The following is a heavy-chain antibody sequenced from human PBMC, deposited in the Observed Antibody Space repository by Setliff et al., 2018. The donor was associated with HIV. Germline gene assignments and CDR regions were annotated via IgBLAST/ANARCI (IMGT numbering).Heavy chain of an antibody. D-gene: IGHD2-15*01. Sequence: KVSCKASGGAFSSYALSWVRQAPGQGLEWMGGIIPIFGTANYAQKFQGRVTMTEDTSTDTAYMELSSLRSEDTAVYYCATPGWVAAPREYFQHWGQGTLVTVSS. V-gene: IGHV1-69*06. CDR1: GGAFSSYA. J-gene: IGHJ1*01. CDR2: IIPIFGTA. CDR3: ATPGWVAAPREYFQH.